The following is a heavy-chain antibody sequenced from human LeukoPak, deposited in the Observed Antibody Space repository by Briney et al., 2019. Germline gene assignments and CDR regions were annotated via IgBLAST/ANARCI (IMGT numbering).Heavy chain of an antibody. CDR3: ARDKIVGPTTLDY. J-gene: IGHJ4*02. CDR1: GFTFSSYS. D-gene: IGHD1-26*01. Sequence: GGSLRLSCAASGFTFSSYSMNWVRQAPGKGLEWVANIKQDGYEKYYVDSVKGRFTISRDNAKNSLYLQMNSLRGDDTAVYYCARDKIVGPTTLDYWGQGTLVTVSS. CDR2: IKQDGYEK. V-gene: IGHV3-7*01.